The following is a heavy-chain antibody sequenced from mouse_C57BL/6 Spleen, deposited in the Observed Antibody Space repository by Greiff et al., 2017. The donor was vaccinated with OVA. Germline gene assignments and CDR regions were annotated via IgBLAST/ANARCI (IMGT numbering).Heavy chain of an antibody. D-gene: IGHD1-1*01. V-gene: IGHV1-55*01. CDR3: ARSDYYGSRYAMDY. CDR1: GYTFTSYW. J-gene: IGHJ4*01. CDR2: IYPGSGRN. Sequence: QVKLQQPGAELVKPGASVKMSCKASGYTFTSYWITWVKQRPGQGLEWIGDIYPGSGRNTNNEKFKSKATLTVDTSSSKAYMQLNSLTSEDSAVYYCARSDYYGSRYAMDYWGQGTSVTVSS.